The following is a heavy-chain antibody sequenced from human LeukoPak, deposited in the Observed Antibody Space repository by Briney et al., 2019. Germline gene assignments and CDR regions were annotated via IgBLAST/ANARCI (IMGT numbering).Heavy chain of an antibody. J-gene: IGHJ4*02. CDR3: ARDYYDSSGYYLP. CDR1: GYTFTGYY. Sequence: GASVKVSCKASGYTFTGYYMHWVRQAPGQGLEWMGWINPNSGGTNYAQKFQGRVTMTRDTSISTAYMELSRLRSDDTAVYYCARDYYDSSGYYLPWGQGTLVTVSS. CDR2: INPNSGGT. V-gene: IGHV1-2*02. D-gene: IGHD3-22*01.